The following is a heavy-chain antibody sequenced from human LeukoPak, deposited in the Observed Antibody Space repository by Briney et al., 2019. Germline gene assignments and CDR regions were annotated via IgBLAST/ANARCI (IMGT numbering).Heavy chain of an antibody. CDR1: GYTFISYA. J-gene: IGHJ4*02. V-gene: IGHV1-69*05. D-gene: IGHD2-15*01. CDR2: IIPIFGTA. Sequence: SVKVSCKASGYTFISYAISWVRQAPGQGLEWMGGIIPIFGTANYAQKFQGRVTITTDESTSTAYMELSSLRSEDTAVYYCARDSRMQHFFDYWGQGTLVTVSS. CDR3: ARDSRMQHFFDY.